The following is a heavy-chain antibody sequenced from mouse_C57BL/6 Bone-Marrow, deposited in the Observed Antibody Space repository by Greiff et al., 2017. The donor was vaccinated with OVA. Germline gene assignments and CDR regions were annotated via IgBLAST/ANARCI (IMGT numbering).Heavy chain of an antibody. V-gene: IGHV1-81*01. D-gene: IGHD1-1*01. J-gene: IGHJ1*03. Sequence: QVQLKESGAELARPGASVKLSCKASGYTFTSYGISWVKQRTGQGLEWIGEIYPRSGNTYYNEKFKGKATLTADKSSSTAYMELRSLTSEDSAVYFCARSGYYGSSSYWYFDVWGTGTTVTVSS. CDR2: IYPRSGNT. CDR3: ARSGYYGSSSYWYFDV. CDR1: GYTFTSYG.